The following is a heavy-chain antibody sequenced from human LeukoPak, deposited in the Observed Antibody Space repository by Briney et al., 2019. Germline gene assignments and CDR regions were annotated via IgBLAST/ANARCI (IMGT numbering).Heavy chain of an antibody. Sequence: GGSLRLSCAASGFTFSSYSMNWVRQAPGKGLEWVSSISSSISYIYYADSVKGRFTISRDNSKNTLYLQMNSLRAEDTAVYYCARDVPAYYYDSSGYTDAFDIWGQGTMVTVSS. CDR3: ARDVPAYYYDSSGYTDAFDI. CDR1: GFTFSSYS. J-gene: IGHJ3*02. V-gene: IGHV3-21*01. CDR2: ISSSISYI. D-gene: IGHD3-22*01.